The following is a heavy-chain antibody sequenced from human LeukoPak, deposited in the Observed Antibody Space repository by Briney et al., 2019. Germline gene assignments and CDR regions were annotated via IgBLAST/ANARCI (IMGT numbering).Heavy chain of an antibody. Sequence: PGGSLKLSCAASGFTFDDYAMHWVRQAPGNGLEWVSGISWNSGSIGYADSVKGRFTISRDNAKNSLYLQMNSLRAEDTAVYYCARELLEYYDSNGQMAFDYWGQGTLVTVSS. D-gene: IGHD3-22*01. J-gene: IGHJ4*02. CDR3: ARELLEYYDSNGQMAFDY. CDR1: GFTFDDYA. V-gene: IGHV3-9*01. CDR2: ISWNSGSI.